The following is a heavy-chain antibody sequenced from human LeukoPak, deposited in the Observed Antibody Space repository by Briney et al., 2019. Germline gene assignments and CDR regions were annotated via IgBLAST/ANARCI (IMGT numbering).Heavy chain of an antibody. CDR1: GFTFSSYS. D-gene: IGHD2-15*01. J-gene: IGHJ4*02. Sequence: PGGSLRLSCAASGFTFSSYSMNWVRQAPGKGLEWVSSISSSSSYIYYADSVKGRFTISRDNAKNSLYLQVNSLRAEDTAVYYCARDSPGYCSGGSCYGPFDYWGQGTLVTVSS. V-gene: IGHV3-21*01. CDR3: ARDSPGYCSGGSCYGPFDY. CDR2: ISSSSSYI.